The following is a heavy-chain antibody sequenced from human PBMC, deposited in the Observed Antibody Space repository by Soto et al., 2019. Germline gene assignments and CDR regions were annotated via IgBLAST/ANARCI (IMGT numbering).Heavy chain of an antibody. D-gene: IGHD3-10*01. Sequence: SGALSATCTFPCISIRRSIYYWVLICQPPGKGLEWIGRIDYSGSTYYNPSLKSRVTISVDTSKNQFSLKLSSVTAADTAVYYCARLVPRNYYGSGSYYGMDVWGQGT. V-gene: IGHV4-39*01. CDR1: CISIRRSIYY. J-gene: IGHJ6*02. CDR3: ARLVPRNYYGSGSYYGMDV. CDR2: IDYSGST.